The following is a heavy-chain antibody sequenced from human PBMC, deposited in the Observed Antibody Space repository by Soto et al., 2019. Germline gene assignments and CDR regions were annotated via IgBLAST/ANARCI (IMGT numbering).Heavy chain of an antibody. V-gene: IGHV2-26*01. Sequence: QVTLKESGPVLVKPTETLTLTCTFSGFSFSNPRMSVSWIRQPPGKALEWLAHISSSDEKSYSTSLKSRPTISKDTSKSQVVLTMTNMDPMDTATYYGARVLYYGMDVWGQGTTVTVSS. CDR3: ARVLYYGMDV. J-gene: IGHJ6*02. CDR1: GFSFSNPRMS. CDR2: ISSSDEK.